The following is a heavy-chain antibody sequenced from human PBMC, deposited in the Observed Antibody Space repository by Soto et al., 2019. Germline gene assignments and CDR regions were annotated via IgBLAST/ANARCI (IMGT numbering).Heavy chain of an antibody. D-gene: IGHD1-7*01. J-gene: IGHJ3*01. Sequence: EAQLVESGGGLVQPGGSLRLSCAASGFTFSSRWMHWVRQAPGKGLVWVSRINADGTTTGYADSVKGRFTISRDNAKNTLYLQMNGLRAEDTAVYYCARDSTYWTYVSDDFDLWGQRTMVTVSS. CDR3: ARDSTYWTYVSDDFDL. CDR2: INADGTTT. CDR1: GFTFSSRW. V-gene: IGHV3-74*01.